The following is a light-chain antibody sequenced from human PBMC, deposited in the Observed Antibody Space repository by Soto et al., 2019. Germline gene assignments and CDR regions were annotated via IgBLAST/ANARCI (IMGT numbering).Light chain of an antibody. CDR3: QQYNTCS. Sequence: DIQMTQSPSTLSASVGDRVSITCRASQSLNSWLAWYQQKPGKAPKLLIYKASTLESGVPSRFSCSGSGTEFTLTISSLQPDDFATYYCQQYNTCSFGQGTKLEIK. CDR2: KAS. J-gene: IGKJ2*01. V-gene: IGKV1-5*03. CDR1: QSLNSW.